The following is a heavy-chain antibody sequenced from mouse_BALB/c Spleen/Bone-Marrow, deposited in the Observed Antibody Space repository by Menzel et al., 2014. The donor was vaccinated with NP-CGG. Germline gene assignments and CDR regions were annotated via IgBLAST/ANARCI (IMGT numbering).Heavy chain of an antibody. CDR2: INPNNSGT. D-gene: IGHD2-4*01. CDR1: GDIFTSYY. J-gene: IGHJ1*01. CDR3: ARGRYDSDGWYFDV. V-gene: IGHV1-53*01. Sequence: SGAEMVKPGASVKLSCKASGDIFTSYYMYWVKQRPGQGLEWIGGINPNNSGTNFNEKFKSEATLTVDKSSSTVYMELSSLTSEDSAVYYCARGRYDSDGWYFDVWGAGTTVTVSS.